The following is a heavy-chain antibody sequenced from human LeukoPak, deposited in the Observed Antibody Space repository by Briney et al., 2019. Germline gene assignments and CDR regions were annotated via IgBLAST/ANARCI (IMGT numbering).Heavy chain of an antibody. CDR2: ISYDGSNK. V-gene: IGHV3-30*18. CDR3: AKDGVYFDWLVDD. J-gene: IGHJ4*02. Sequence: GGSLRLSCAASGFTFSSYGMHWVRQAPGKGLEWVAVISYDGSNKYYADSLKGRFTISRDNSKNTLYLQMNSLRPEDTAVYYCAKDGVYFDWLVDDRGQGTLVTVSS. D-gene: IGHD3-9*01. CDR1: GFTFSSYG.